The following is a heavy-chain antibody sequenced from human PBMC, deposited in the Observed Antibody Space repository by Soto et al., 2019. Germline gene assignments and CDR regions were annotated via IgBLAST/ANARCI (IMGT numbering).Heavy chain of an antibody. CDR3: ARRPTAELPSNWFDP. CDR1: SDSISSSNW. J-gene: IGHJ5*02. CDR2: VFPTGNT. V-gene: IGHV4-4*02. D-gene: IGHD2-15*01. Sequence: QVQLQESGPGLVKPSGTLSLTCAVSSDSISSSNWWSWVRQPPGKGLEWIGEVFPTGNTNYNPSLMSRVTLSVDKSKNHFSLNLSSVTAADTAIYYCARRPTAELPSNWFDPWGQGILVTVSS.